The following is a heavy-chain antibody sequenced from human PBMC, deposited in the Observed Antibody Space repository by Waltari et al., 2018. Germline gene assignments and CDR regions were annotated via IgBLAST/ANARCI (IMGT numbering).Heavy chain of an antibody. J-gene: IGHJ4*02. CDR2: IRETGGST. D-gene: IGHD6-19*01. Sequence: VQLQESGPGLVKPSETLSLTCAVSGYSISSGYYWGWIRQPPGKGLEWVSSIRETGGSTHYADSVKGRFTISRDNSRNTLYLQMNSLTVEDTAVYYCATCEVYSSGWCNFFHYWGQGTLVTVSS. CDR1: GYSISSGYY. V-gene: IGHV3-23*01. CDR3: ATCEVYSSGWCNFFHY.